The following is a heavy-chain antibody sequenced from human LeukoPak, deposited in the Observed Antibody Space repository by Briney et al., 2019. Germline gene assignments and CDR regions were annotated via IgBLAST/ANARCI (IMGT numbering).Heavy chain of an antibody. CDR2: INPNSGGT. CDR3: ARVRGAKGTFDY. CDR1: GYTFTGYY. D-gene: IGHD1/OR15-1a*01. Sequence: ASVKVSCKASGYTFTGYYMHWVRQAPGQGLEWMGWINPNSGGTNYAQKFQGRVTMTRDTSISTAYMELSRLRSDDTAVYYCARVRGAKGTFDYWGQGTLVTVSS. J-gene: IGHJ4*02. V-gene: IGHV1-2*02.